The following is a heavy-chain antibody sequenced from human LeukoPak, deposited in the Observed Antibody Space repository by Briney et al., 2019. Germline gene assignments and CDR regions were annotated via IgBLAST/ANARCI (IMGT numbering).Heavy chain of an antibody. CDR2: IWYDGSNK. D-gene: IGHD3-16*02. Sequence: GGSLRLSCAASGFTFSSYGMHWVRQAPGKGLEWVTFIWYDGSNKFYADSVRGRFTLSRDNSKNTLYLQMNSLRAEDTAVYYCAGDTGSYRYTYWGQGTLVTVSS. J-gene: IGHJ4*02. CDR3: AGDTGSYRYTY. V-gene: IGHV3-30*02. CDR1: GFTFSSYG.